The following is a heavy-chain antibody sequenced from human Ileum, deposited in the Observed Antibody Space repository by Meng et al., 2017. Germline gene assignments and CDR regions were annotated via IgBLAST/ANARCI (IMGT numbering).Heavy chain of an antibody. V-gene: IGHV1-18*01. Sequence: QVQLVQSGAEVKNPGASVKGSCKASGYTFTTYGISWVRQAPGQGLEWMGWMNTDKGNTNYAQKFQGRVTMTRDTSTSTAYMELRSLRSDDTAVYYCAREGAYNGGDYWGQGTLVTVSS. J-gene: IGHJ4*02. CDR2: MNTDKGNT. CDR3: AREGAYNGGDY. D-gene: IGHD1-1*01. CDR1: GYTFTTYG.